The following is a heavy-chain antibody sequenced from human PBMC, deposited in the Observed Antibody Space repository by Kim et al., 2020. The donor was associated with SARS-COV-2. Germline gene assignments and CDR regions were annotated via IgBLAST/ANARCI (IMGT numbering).Heavy chain of an antibody. CDR2: IKSKTDGGTT. V-gene: IGHV3-15*01. CDR1: GFTFSNAW. Sequence: GGSLRLSCAASGFTFSNAWMSWVRQAPGKGLEWVGRIKSKTDGGTTDYAAPVKGRFTISRDDSKNTLYLQMNSLKTEDTAVYYCTTDVREDIVVVVAAVWGQGTLVTVSS. CDR3: TTDVREDIVVVVAAV. D-gene: IGHD2-15*01. J-gene: IGHJ4*02.